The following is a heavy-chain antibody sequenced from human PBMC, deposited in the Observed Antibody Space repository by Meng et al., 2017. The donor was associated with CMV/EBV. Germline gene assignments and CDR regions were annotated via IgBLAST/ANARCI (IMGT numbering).Heavy chain of an antibody. V-gene: IGHV4-34*01. CDR3: ARGVGGWFDP. J-gene: IGHJ5*02. Sequence: EWGAGRLEPPETLSLTCAVYGGSFSGYYWSWIRQHPGKGLEWIGEINHSGSTNYNPSLKSRVTISVDTSNNQFSLKLSSVTAADTAVYYCARGVGGWFDPWGQGTLVTVSS. D-gene: IGHD1-26*01. CDR2: INHSGST. CDR1: GGSFSGYY.